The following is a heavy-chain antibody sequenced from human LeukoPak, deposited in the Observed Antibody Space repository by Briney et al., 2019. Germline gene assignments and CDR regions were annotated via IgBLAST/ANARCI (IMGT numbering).Heavy chain of an antibody. J-gene: IGHJ4*02. CDR3: VMSPYDFWSGYFLR. Sequence: GGSLRLSCAISGFPFGSYGMSWVRHVPGRGLEWVSSINWNGGSIAYADSVKGRFIVSRDNAKNFLYLQMNSLRAEDTGLYHCVMSPYDFWSGYFLRWGQGTLVTVSS. CDR1: GFPFGSYG. V-gene: IGHV3-20*01. CDR2: INWNGGSI. D-gene: IGHD3/OR15-3a*01.